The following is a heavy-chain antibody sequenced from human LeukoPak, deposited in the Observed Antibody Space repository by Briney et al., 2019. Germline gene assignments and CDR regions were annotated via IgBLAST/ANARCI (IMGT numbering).Heavy chain of an antibody. CDR1: GFTFSSYG. Sequence: GGSLRLSCAASGFTFSSYGMHWVRQAPGKGLEWVAFIRYDGSNKYYADSVKGRFTISRDNSKNTLYLQMNSLRAEDTAVYYCAKKAGYSSGWSLPDYWGQGTLVTVSS. CDR3: AKKAGYSSGWSLPDY. CDR2: IRYDGSNK. D-gene: IGHD6-19*01. V-gene: IGHV3-30*02. J-gene: IGHJ4*02.